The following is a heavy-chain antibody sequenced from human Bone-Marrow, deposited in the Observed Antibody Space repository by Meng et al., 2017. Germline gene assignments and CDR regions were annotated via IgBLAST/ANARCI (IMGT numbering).Heavy chain of an antibody. CDR1: GYTFTSYG. V-gene: IGHV1-18*01. CDR3: ARDQSGYDGGFDY. Sequence: QVQLVQSGAGVKKPGATLKVTCNASGYTFTSYGISWVRQGPGQGLEWMGWISAYNGNKNYAQKPQCRVTMTTDNSKRTAYMELRSLRSVDTAVYYCARDQSGYDGGFDYWGQGTLVTVSS. D-gene: IGHD5-12*01. CDR2: ISAYNGNK. J-gene: IGHJ4*02.